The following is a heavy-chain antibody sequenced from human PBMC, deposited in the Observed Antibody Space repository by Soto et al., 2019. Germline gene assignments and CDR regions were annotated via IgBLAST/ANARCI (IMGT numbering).Heavy chain of an antibody. J-gene: IGHJ6*02. CDR3: ARSEEDSDYYYYGMDV. CDR2: TYYRSRWYS. D-gene: IGHD2-15*01. CDR1: GDTVSSNSVA. V-gene: IGHV6-1*01. Sequence: SQTLSLTCVGSGDTVSSNSVAWNWVRQSPSRGLEWLGRTYYRSRWYSDYAVSVRSRIDINADTSKDQVSLQLNSVTPEDTAVYYCARSEEDSDYYYYGMDVWGQGTTVTVSS.